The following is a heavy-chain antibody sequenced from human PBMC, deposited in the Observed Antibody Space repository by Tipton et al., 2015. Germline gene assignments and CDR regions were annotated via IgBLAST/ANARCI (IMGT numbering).Heavy chain of an antibody. J-gene: IGHJ5*02. CDR1: GGSIRSYY. CDR2: TFSGGST. V-gene: IGHV4-59*01. D-gene: IGHD2-21*02. CDR3: TKFNCGGDWYSYRGWFDP. Sequence: TLSLTCTVSGGSIRSYYWSWIRQPPGKGLEWIGYTFSGGSTNYNPSLKSRVTISLDTSKNQFSLNLNSVTAADTAMYYCTKFNCGGDWYSYRGWFDPWGQGTLVTVSS.